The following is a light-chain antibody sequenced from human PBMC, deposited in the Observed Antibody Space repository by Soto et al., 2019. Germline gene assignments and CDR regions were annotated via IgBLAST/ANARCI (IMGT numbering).Light chain of an antibody. CDR2: EVS. CDR3: SSYAGSNRLWV. CDR1: SSDVGGYNY. V-gene: IGLV2-8*01. J-gene: IGLJ3*02. Sequence: QSALTQPPSASGSPGQSVTISCTGTSSDVGGYNYVSWYQQHPGKAPKLMIYEVSKRPSGVPDRFSGSKSGNTASLTVSGLQAEDEADYYCSSYAGSNRLWVFGGGTKLTVL.